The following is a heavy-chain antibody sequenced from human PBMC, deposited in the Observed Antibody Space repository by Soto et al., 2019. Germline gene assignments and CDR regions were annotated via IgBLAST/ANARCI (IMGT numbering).Heavy chain of an antibody. CDR2: IYPGDSDT. Sequence: PGESLKISCKGSGYSFTSYWIGWVRQMPGKGLEWMGIIYPGDSDTRYSPSFQGQVTISADKSISTAYLQWSSLKASDTAMYYCARSSRGLSDLLRNYYYYGMDVWGQGTTVTVSS. D-gene: IGHD3-10*01. V-gene: IGHV5-51*01. CDR3: ARSSRGLSDLLRNYYYYGMDV. CDR1: GYSFTSYW. J-gene: IGHJ6*02.